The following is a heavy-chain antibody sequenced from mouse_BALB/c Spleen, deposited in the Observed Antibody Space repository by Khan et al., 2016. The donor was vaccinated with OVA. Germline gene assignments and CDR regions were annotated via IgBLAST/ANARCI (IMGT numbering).Heavy chain of an antibody. CDR3: AGSITPVVAFYY. Sequence: EVQLQESGGGLVKPGGSLKLSCAASGLTFSSSAMSWVRQTPEKRLEWVATISTGGRKLYYADSVKGRFTISRDNAKNTLSLQMSSLRSEDTAMYYCAGSITPVVAFYYWGQGTTLTVSS. CDR1: GLTFSSSA. J-gene: IGHJ2*01. D-gene: IGHD1-1*01. V-gene: IGHV5-9-3*01. CDR2: ISTGGRKL.